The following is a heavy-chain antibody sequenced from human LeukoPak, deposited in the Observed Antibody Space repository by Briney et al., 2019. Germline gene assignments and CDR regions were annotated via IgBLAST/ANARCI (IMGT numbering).Heavy chain of an antibody. J-gene: IGHJ6*02. Sequence: PGGSLRLSCAASGFTFRGYGMSWVRQAPGKGLEWVSSISGSGSSTYYADSVKGRFTISRDNARNSLFLQMNSLRAEDTAVYYCARFTQYYNYGLDLWGQGTTVTVSS. V-gene: IGHV3-23*01. CDR3: ARFTQYYNYGLDL. CDR2: ISGSGSST. CDR1: GFTFRGYG. D-gene: IGHD3-3*01.